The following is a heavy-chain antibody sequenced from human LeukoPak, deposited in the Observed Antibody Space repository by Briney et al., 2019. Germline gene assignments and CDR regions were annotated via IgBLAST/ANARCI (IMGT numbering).Heavy chain of an antibody. V-gene: IGHV1-46*01. D-gene: IGHD2-15*01. Sequence: GASVKVSCKASGGTFSSHAISWVRQAPGQGLEWMGIINPSGGSTSYAQKFQGRVTMTRDTSTSTVYMELSSLRSEDTAVYYCASQYCSGGSCYSVHFDYWGQGTLVTVSS. J-gene: IGHJ4*02. CDR1: GGTFSSHA. CDR2: INPSGGST. CDR3: ASQYCSGGSCYSVHFDY.